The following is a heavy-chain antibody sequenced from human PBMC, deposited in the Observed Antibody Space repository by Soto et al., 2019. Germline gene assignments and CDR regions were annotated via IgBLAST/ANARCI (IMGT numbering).Heavy chain of an antibody. D-gene: IGHD6-25*01. Sequence: GVLRLSCAASGFTFSSYSMNWVRQAPGKGLEWVSSISSSSSYIYYADSVKGRFTISRDNAKNSLYLQMNSLRAEDTAVYYCARGSSGYYYYGMDVWGQGTTVTVSS. V-gene: IGHV3-21*01. CDR1: GFTFSSYS. CDR3: ARGSSGYYYYGMDV. J-gene: IGHJ6*02. CDR2: ISSSSSYI.